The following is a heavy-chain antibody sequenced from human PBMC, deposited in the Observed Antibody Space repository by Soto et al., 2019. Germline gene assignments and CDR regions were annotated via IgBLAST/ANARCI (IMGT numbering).Heavy chain of an antibody. Sequence: GGSLRLSCAASGFTFSSYAMHWVRQAPGKGLEWVAVISYDGSNKYYADSVKGRFTISRDNSKNTLYLQMNSLRAEDTAVYYCARDLLYGDPLDDTYFYYYGMDVWGQGTTVTVSS. D-gene: IGHD4-17*01. CDR2: ISYDGSNK. CDR1: GFTFSSYA. J-gene: IGHJ6*02. V-gene: IGHV3-30-3*01. CDR3: ARDLLYGDPLDDTYFYYYGMDV.